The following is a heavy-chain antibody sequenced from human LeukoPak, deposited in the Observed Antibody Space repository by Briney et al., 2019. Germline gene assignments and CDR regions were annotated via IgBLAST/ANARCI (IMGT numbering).Heavy chain of an antibody. CDR1: GLTFSSYS. Sequence: PGGSLRLSCAASGLTFSSYSMNWVRQAPGKGLEWISYISTSGSITSYADSVKGRFTISRDNSKNTLYLQMNSLRAEDTALYYCAKGLSTSYYSDFDHWGQGTQVTVSS. D-gene: IGHD2-2*01. CDR3: AKGLSTSYYSDFDH. V-gene: IGHV3-48*01. J-gene: IGHJ4*02. CDR2: ISTSGSIT.